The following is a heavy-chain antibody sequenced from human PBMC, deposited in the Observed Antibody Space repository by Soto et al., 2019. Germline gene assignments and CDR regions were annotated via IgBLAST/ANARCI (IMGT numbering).Heavy chain of an antibody. D-gene: IGHD3-10*01. CDR2: ISEYNGNT. J-gene: IGHJ6*02. CDR3: EREGYYSGSGTYSPPRYSGMDG. V-gene: IGHV1-18*01. CDR1: GYTFSSYG. Sequence: VQLVQSGAEVKRAGASVKVSCKASGYTFSSYGLSWVRQAPGQGLECMGWISEYNGNTHYAQKFQGRVIMTTDTSTRTDYMEWRSLRSDDTAVYFCEREGYYSGSGTYSPPRYSGMDGWGQGTTVTVAS.